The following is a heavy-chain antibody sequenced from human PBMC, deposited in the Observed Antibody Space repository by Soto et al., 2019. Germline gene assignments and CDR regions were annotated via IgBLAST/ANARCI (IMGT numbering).Heavy chain of an antibody. CDR1: GFTFTRYG. J-gene: IGHJ4*02. CDR2: ISYDGSIK. D-gene: IGHD3-10*01. V-gene: IGHV3-30*18. CDR3: AKEVQSTYGWPFDY. Sequence: GGSLRLSCAASGFTFTRYGMHWIRQAPGKGPEWVAVISYDGSIKKYGNSVKGRFTISRDNSKNTVYLQMTSLRGDDTAVYYCAKEVQSTYGWPFDYWGQGTLVTVSS.